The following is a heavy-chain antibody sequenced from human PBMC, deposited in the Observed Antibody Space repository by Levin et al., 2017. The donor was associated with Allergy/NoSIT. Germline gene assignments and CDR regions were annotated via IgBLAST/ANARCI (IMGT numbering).Heavy chain of an antibody. D-gene: IGHD5-18*01. J-gene: IGHJ3*02. Sequence: GGSLRLSCAASGFTFTNVWMSWVRQAPGKGLEWVGRIKRRTEGETTHYAAPVKGRFSISRDDSKDTLYLQMNSLETEDTAVYYCTTDVSPAMDWTAVDIWGGGTMVSVSS. CDR2: IKRRTEGETT. CDR3: TTDVSPAMDWTAVDI. CDR1: GFTFTNVW. V-gene: IGHV3-15*01.